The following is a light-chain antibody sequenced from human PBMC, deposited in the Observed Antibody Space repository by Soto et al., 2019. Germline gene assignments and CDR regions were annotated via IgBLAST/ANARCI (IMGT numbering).Light chain of an antibody. CDR1: QSVTNY. Sequence: EIVLTQSPATLSLSPGEGATLSCRASQSVTNYLAWYQQNPGQAPRLLIYGASNRATGIPARFSGNGSGTDFTLTISSLEPEDFAVSFCQQHSNWPSGTCGQGTKVEIK. CDR2: GAS. V-gene: IGKV3-11*01. J-gene: IGKJ1*01. CDR3: QQHSNWPSGT.